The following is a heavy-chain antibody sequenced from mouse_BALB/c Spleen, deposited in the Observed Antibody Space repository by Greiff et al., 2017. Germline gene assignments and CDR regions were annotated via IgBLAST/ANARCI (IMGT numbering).Heavy chain of an antibody. D-gene: IGHD4-1*01. Sequence: EVQLVESGGGLVQPGGSLKLSCAASGFTFSSYTMTWVRQTPEKRLEWVAYISNGGGSTYYPDTVKGRFTISRDNAKNTLYLQMSSLKSEDTAMYYCARQLGPAWFAYWGQGTLVTVSA. V-gene: IGHV5-12-2*01. CDR2: ISNGGGST. CDR1: GFTFSSYT. CDR3: ARQLGPAWFAY. J-gene: IGHJ3*01.